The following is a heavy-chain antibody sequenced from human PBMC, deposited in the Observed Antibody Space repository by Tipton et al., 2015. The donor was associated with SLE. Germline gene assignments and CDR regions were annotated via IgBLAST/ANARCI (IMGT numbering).Heavy chain of an antibody. D-gene: IGHD3-9*01. J-gene: IGHJ4*02. CDR2: FNHGGST. CDR3: ARDGDHDILTGRPSQGSLGY. CDR1: TYSTSSGYY. Sequence: TLSLTCSVSTYSTSSGYYWGWIRQPPGKGLEYIGTFNHGGSTHYNPSLKSRVTISVDMSKMQFSLRLTSVTAADTAVYYCARDGDHDILTGRPSQGSLGYWGQGTLVTVSS. V-gene: IGHV4-38-2*02.